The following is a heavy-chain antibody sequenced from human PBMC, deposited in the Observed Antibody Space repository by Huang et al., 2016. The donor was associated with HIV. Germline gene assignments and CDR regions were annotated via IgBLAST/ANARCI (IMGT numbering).Heavy chain of an antibody. D-gene: IGHD3-9*01. CDR3: ARGGIYYDVLTGRHYYYNGLDV. V-gene: IGHV3-7*01. CDR2: IKQDGSEK. Sequence: EVHLVESGGDLVQPGGSLRLSCVASGFNFSAYWMSWVRQAPGKGLECVANIKQDGSEKNYVDSVKGRFTISRDNAKNSVYLQLTSLRAEDTAVYYCARGGIYYDVLTGRHYYYNGLDVWGQGTTVTVSS. J-gene: IGHJ6*02. CDR1: GFNFSAYW.